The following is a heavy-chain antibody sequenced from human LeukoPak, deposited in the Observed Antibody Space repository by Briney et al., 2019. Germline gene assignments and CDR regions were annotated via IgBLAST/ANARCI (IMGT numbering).Heavy chain of an antibody. CDR3: AAQRYCSGGSCSSFDY. V-gene: IGHV1-18*01. CDR2: ISAYNGNT. Sequence: GASVKVSCKASGYTFTSYGISWVRQAPGQGLEWMGWISAYNGNTNYAQKLQGRVTMTTDTSTSTAYMELRSLGSDDTAVYYCAAQRYCSGGSCSSFDYWGQGTLVTVSS. CDR1: GYTFTSYG. J-gene: IGHJ4*02. D-gene: IGHD2-15*01.